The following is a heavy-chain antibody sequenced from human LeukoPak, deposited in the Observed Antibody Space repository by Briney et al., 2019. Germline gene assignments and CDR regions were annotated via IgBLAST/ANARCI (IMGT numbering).Heavy chain of an antibody. CDR2: ISYDGSNK. Sequence: GGSLRLSCAASGFTFSSYAMHWVRQAPGKGLEWVALISYDGSNKYYADSVKGRFTISRDNSKNTLYLQMNNLRPEDTAVFYCARGQGYESYYYMDVWGKGTTVSVSS. CDR1: GFTFSSYA. CDR3: ARGQGYESYYYMDV. V-gene: IGHV3-30*04. D-gene: IGHD2-2*01. J-gene: IGHJ6*03.